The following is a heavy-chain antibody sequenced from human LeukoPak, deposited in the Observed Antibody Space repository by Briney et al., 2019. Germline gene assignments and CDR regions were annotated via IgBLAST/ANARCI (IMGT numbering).Heavy chain of an antibody. J-gene: IGHJ5*02. V-gene: IGHV4-38-2*02. D-gene: IGHD6-13*01. Sequence: SETLSLTCTVSGYSISSGYYWRWIRQPPGKGLEWIGSIYHSGSTYYNPSLKSRVTISVDTSKNQFSLKLSSVTAADTAVYYCARSGYSSSWYGVGFNWFDPWGQGTLVTVSS. CDR3: ARSGYSSSWYGVGFNWFDP. CDR1: GYSISSGYY. CDR2: IYHSGST.